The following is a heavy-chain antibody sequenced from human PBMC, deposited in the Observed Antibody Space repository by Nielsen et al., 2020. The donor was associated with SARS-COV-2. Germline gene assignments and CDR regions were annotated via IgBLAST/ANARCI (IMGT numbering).Heavy chain of an antibody. D-gene: IGHD1-26*01. J-gene: IGHJ3*02. CDR1: GGSISSYY. CDR2: IYHSGST. V-gene: IGHV4-59*01. Sequence: SETLSLTCTVSGGSISSYYWSWIRQPPGKGLEWIGYIYHSGSTNYNPSLKSRVAISVDTSKNQFSLKLSSVTAADTAVYYCAREVIVGAPFDIWGQGTMVTVSS. CDR3: AREVIVGAPFDI.